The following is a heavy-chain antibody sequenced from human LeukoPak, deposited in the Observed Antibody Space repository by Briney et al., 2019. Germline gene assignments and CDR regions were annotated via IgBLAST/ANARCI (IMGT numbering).Heavy chain of an antibody. CDR3: AKGQYQLLFVSLRGCYFDY. J-gene: IGHJ4*02. D-gene: IGHD2-2*01. Sequence: PGGSLRLSCAASGFTFSSYAMSWVRQAPGKGLEWVSAISGSGGSTYYADSVKGRFTISRDNSKNTLYLQMNSLRAEDTAVYYCAKGQYQLLFVSLRGCYFDYWGQGTLVTVFS. V-gene: IGHV3-23*01. CDR1: GFTFSSYA. CDR2: ISGSGGST.